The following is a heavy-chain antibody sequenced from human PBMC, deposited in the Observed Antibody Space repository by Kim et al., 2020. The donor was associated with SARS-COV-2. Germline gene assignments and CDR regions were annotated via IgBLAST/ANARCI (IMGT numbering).Heavy chain of an antibody. D-gene: IGHD3-10*01. Sequence: ASVKVSCKASGYTFTSYAMHWVRQAPGQRLEWMGWINAGNGNTKYSQKFQGRVTITRDTSASTAYMELSSLRSEDTAVYYCARDRRVLNYFDYWGQGTLVTVSS. CDR2: INAGNGNT. CDR1: GYTFTSYA. CDR3: ARDRRVLNYFDY. J-gene: IGHJ4*02. V-gene: IGHV1-3*01.